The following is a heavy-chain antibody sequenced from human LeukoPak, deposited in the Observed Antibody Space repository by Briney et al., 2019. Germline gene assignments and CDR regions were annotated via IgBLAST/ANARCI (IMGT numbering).Heavy chain of an antibody. V-gene: IGHV4-34*01. CDR2: INHSGST. D-gene: IGHD3-22*01. CDR1: GGSFSGYY. Sequence: SETLSLTCAVYGGSFSGYYWSWIRQPPGKGLEWIGEINHSGSTNYNPSLKSRVTISVDTSKNQFSLRLNSVTAADTAVYYCARDYYDSRGEAFDIWGQGTMVTVSS. J-gene: IGHJ3*02. CDR3: ARDYYDSRGEAFDI.